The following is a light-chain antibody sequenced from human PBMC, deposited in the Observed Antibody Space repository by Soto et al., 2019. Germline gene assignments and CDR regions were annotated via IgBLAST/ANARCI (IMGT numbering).Light chain of an antibody. CDR3: QQRHKWPIT. CDR1: QSFRGL. CDR2: DAY. Sequence: VLTLSPVTLPVCPWEGATLSCRASQSFRGLLAWYQQKPGQAPRLLIYDAYNRATGIPPRFSGSGSGTDFTLTISSLEPEDSAVYYCQQRHKWPITFGQGTKVDIK. V-gene: IGKV3-11*01. J-gene: IGKJ1*01.